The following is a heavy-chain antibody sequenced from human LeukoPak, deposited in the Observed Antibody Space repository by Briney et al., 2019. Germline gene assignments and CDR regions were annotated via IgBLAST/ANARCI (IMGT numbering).Heavy chain of an antibody. CDR1: GGSISSGSYY. V-gene: IGHV4-61*02. CDR2: IYTSGST. D-gene: IGHD1-1*01. Sequence: PSETLSLTCTVSGGSISSGSYYWSWIRQPAGKGLEWIGRIYTSGSTNYNPSLKSRVTISVDTSKNQFSLKLSSVTAADTAVYYCARGSNWNDGIYYFDYWGQGTLVTVSS. CDR3: ARGSNWNDGIYYFDY. J-gene: IGHJ4*02.